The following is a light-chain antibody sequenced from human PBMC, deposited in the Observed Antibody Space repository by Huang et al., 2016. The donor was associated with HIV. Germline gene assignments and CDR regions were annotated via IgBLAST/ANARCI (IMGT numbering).Light chain of an antibody. Sequence: IVLTQSPGTLPLSPGERATLFCRASQGVTSGYLAWYQQKPGQAPRLLIFGASSRTAGIPDRCSGSGSGTDFALNIDRLEPEDFAVYYCQYYGGSSSFGQGTRLEIK. CDR1: QGVTSGY. V-gene: IGKV3-20*01. J-gene: IGKJ5*01. CDR2: GAS. CDR3: QYYGGSSS.